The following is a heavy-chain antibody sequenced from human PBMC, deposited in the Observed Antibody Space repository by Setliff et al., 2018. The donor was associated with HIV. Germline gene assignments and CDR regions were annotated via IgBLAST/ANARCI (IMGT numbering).Heavy chain of an antibody. CDR1: DSGTYY. J-gene: IGHJ4*02. Sequence: WETLSLTCTVSDSGTYYWSWIRQPPGKGLEWIGYIYYSGSTNYNPSLKSRVTISVDTSKNQFSLKLSSVTAADTAVYYCARDTRYRDGIDYWGQGTLVTVS. CDR2: IYYSGST. V-gene: IGHV4-61*01. CDR3: ARDTRYRDGIDY. D-gene: IGHD1-1*01.